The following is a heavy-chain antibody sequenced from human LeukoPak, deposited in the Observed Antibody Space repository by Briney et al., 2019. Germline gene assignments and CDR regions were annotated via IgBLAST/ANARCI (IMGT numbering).Heavy chain of an antibody. CDR1: GFTFSSYA. Sequence: GGSLRLSCAASGFTFSSYAMSWVRQAPGKGLEWVSAISGSGGSTYYADSVKGRFTISRDKSKNTLYLQMNSLRAEDTAVYYCARQIGYCSSGTCYFDFWGQGSLVTVSS. J-gene: IGHJ4*02. D-gene: IGHD2-15*01. CDR3: ARQIGYCSSGTCYFDF. V-gene: IGHV3-23*01. CDR2: ISGSGGST.